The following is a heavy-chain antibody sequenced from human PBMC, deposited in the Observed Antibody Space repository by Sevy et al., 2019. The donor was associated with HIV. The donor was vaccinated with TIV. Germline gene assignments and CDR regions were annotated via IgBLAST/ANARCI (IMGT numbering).Heavy chain of an antibody. V-gene: IGHV3-9*01. CDR2: ISWNSGSI. J-gene: IGHJ6*02. Sequence: GGSLRLSCAASGFIFDDYAMHWVRQAPGKGLEWVSGISWNSGSIGYADSVKGRFTISRDNAKNSLYLQMNSLRAEDTALYYCAKDIGCSGGSCYSINHYSYGMDVWGQGTTVTVSS. D-gene: IGHD2-15*01. CDR1: GFIFDDYA. CDR3: AKDIGCSGGSCYSINHYSYGMDV.